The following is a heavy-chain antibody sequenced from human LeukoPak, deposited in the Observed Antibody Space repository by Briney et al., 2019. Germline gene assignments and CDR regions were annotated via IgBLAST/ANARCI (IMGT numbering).Heavy chain of an antibody. J-gene: IGHJ2*01. CDR1: GFTFFDYA. Sequence: GGSLRLSCVASGFTFFDYAIAWVRQAPGKGPAWVSGISGSGRAAYYADSVRGRFTISRDNSKNTVYLQMNSLRADDTSVYYCARALYADSGWYFALWGRGTLVTVSS. CDR2: ISGSGRAA. D-gene: IGHD2-8*01. CDR3: ARALYADSGWYFAL. V-gene: IGHV3-23*01.